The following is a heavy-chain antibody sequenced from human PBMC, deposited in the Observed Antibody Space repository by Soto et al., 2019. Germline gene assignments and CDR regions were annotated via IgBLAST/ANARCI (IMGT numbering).Heavy chain of an antibody. CDR1: GFRFSDSA. CDR3: AREGSSSGPDYEY. D-gene: IGHD3-22*01. J-gene: IGHJ4*02. Sequence: PGGSLRLSCAASGFRFSDSAMHWVRQASGKGLEWVGRIRSKSNDYATRYAASVKGRFTISRDDSKNLIYLQMNSLKTEDTAVYYCAREGSSSGPDYEYWGQGTLVTVSS. V-gene: IGHV3-73*01. CDR2: IRSKSNDYAT.